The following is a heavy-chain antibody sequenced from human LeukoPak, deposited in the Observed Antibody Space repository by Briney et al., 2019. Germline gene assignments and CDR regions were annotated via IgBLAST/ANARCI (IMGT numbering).Heavy chain of an antibody. V-gene: IGHV1-8*01. Sequence: ASVKVSCKASGYTFTSYDINWVRQATGQGLEWMGWMNPNSGNTGYAQKFQGRVTMTRNTSKSTAYMELSSLRSEDTAVYYCARPQTRVYSSGWYGAFDIWGQGTMVTVSS. J-gene: IGHJ3*02. CDR1: GYTFTSYD. CDR3: ARPQTRVYSSGWYGAFDI. D-gene: IGHD6-19*01. CDR2: MNPNSGNT.